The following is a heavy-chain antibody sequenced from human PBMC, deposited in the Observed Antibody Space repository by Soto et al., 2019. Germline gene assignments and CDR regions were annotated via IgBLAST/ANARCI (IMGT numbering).Heavy chain of an antibody. CDR2: IKSKTDGGTT. CDR1: GFTFSNAW. CDR3: TTTIAAAGTRWFDP. D-gene: IGHD6-13*01. J-gene: IGHJ5*02. Sequence: SLRLSCAASGFTFSNAWMSWVRQAPGKGLEWVGRIKSKTDGGTTDYAAPVKGRFTISRDDSKNTLYLQMNSLKTEDTAVYYCTTTIAAAGTRWFDPWGQGTLVTVSS. V-gene: IGHV3-15*01.